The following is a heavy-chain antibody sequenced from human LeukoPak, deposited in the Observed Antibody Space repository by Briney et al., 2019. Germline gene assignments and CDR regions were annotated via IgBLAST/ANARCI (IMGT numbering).Heavy chain of an antibody. Sequence: GGSLRLSCAASGFTFSNYAMSWVRQAPGKGLEWVSAISGSGGSTYYADSVKGRFTISRDNSKNTLYLQMNSLRAEDAAVYYCAKTVGYGSFDFDYWGQGTLVTVSS. J-gene: IGHJ4*02. D-gene: IGHD3-10*01. CDR2: ISGSGGST. V-gene: IGHV3-23*01. CDR3: AKTVGYGSFDFDY. CDR1: GFTFSNYA.